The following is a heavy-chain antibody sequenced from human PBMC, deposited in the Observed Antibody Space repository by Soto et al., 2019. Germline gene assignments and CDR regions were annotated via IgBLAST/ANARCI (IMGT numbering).Heavy chain of an antibody. Sequence: PSETLSLTCTVSDGSISSYYWSWIRQPPGKGLEWIGYIYYSGSTNYNPSLKSRVTISVDTSKNQFSLKLSSVTAADTAVYYCARVRAMVRGVIYYYYGMDVWGQGTTVTVSS. CDR2: IYYSGST. J-gene: IGHJ6*02. CDR3: ARVRAMVRGVIYYYYGMDV. CDR1: DGSISSYY. V-gene: IGHV4-59*01. D-gene: IGHD3-10*01.